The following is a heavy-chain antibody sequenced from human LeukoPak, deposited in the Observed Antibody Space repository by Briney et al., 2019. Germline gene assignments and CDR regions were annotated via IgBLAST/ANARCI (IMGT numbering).Heavy chain of an antibody. J-gene: IGHJ4*02. Sequence: GGSLRLSCAASGFTFSSTWMGWVRQAPGEGLERVANIRHDGGETYYMDSVKGRFTISRDNAKNSLYLQMNSLRAEDTAVYYCARDRGYQQFDYWGQGTLVTVSS. CDR2: IRHDGGET. CDR1: GFTFSSTW. CDR3: ARDRGYQQFDY. V-gene: IGHV3-7*01. D-gene: IGHD5-18*01.